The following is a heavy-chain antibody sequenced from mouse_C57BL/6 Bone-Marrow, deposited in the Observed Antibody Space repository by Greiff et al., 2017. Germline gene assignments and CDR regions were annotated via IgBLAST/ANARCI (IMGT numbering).Heavy chain of an antibody. V-gene: IGHV1-5*01. J-gene: IGHJ2*01. D-gene: IGHD1-1*01. CDR1: GYTFTSYW. CDR3: TRRITTVVATADY. Sequence: VQLQPSGTVLARPGASVKMSCKTSGYTFTSYWMHWVKQRPGQGLEWIGAISPGNSVTSYNQKFKGKANLTAVTSASTAYMELSSLTNEDSAVYYCTRRITTVVATADYWGQGTTLTVSS. CDR2: ISPGNSVT.